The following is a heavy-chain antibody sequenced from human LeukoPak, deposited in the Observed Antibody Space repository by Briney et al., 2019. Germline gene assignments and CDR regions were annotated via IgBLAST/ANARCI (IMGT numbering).Heavy chain of an antibody. CDR1: GFTFSTYA. Sequence: GGSLRLSCAASGFTFSTYAMSWVRQAPGKGLEWVSAISGSRGSTYYTDSVKGRFTISRDNSKNTLYLQMNSLRAEDTAVYYCAKDLRIAVAGSNYWGQGTLVTVSS. V-gene: IGHV3-23*01. CDR2: ISGSRGST. J-gene: IGHJ4*02. CDR3: AKDLRIAVAGSNY. D-gene: IGHD6-19*01.